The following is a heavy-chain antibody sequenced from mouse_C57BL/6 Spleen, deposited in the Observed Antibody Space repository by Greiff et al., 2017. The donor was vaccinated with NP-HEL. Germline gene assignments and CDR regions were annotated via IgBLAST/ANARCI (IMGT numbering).Heavy chain of an antibody. D-gene: IGHD1-1*01. Sequence: DVKLQESGPGLVKPSQSLSLTCSVTGYSITSGYYWNWIRQFPGNKLEWMGYISYDGSNNYNPSLKIRISITRDTSKNQFFLKLNSVTTEDTATYYCARGYYGSSPFAYWGQGTLVTVSA. CDR3: ARGYYGSSPFAY. CDR1: GYSITSGYY. CDR2: ISYDGSN. V-gene: IGHV3-6*01. J-gene: IGHJ3*01.